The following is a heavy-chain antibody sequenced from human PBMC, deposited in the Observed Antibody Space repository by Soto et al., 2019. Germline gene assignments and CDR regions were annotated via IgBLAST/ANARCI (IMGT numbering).Heavy chain of an antibody. D-gene: IGHD6-13*01. V-gene: IGHV3-66*04. CDR1: GFTVSSNY. CDR3: ASQRERQLGRFYYYYGMDV. J-gene: IGHJ6*02. Sequence: EVQLVESGGGLVQPGGSLRLSCAASGFTVSSNYMSWVRQAPGKGLEWVSVIYSGGSTYYADSVKGRFTISRDNSKNTLYLQMNSLRAEDTAVYYCASQRERQLGRFYYYYGMDVWGQGTTVTVSS. CDR2: IYSGGST.